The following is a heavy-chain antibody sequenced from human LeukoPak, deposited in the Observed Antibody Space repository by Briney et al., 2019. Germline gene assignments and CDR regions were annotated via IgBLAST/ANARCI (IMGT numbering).Heavy chain of an antibody. CDR3: AKNPAAGSYYYMDV. J-gene: IGHJ6*03. Sequence: GGSLRLSCAASGFTFSSYAMSWVRQAPGKGLEWVSSISGSGGSTYYADSVKGRFTISRDNSKNTLYLQMNSLRAEDTAVYYCAKNPAAGSYYYMDVWGKGTTVTVSS. D-gene: IGHD6-13*01. V-gene: IGHV3-23*01. CDR2: ISGSGGST. CDR1: GFTFSSYA.